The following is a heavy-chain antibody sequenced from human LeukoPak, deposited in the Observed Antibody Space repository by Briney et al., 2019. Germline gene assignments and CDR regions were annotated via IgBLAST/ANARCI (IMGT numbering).Heavy chain of an antibody. CDR3: ASLSLQTYVFWSWFDS. Sequence: SGTLSPTRAVYWGAFRGFYWGWVRPPPREGVGGVGGINHSGSTYYNPSLKSRVTISVDTSKNQFSLKLSSVSAADTAVYYCASLSLQTYVFWSWFDSWGQGTLVSVSS. CDR2: INHSGST. V-gene: IGHV4-34*01. J-gene: IGHJ5*01. CDR1: WGAFRGFY. D-gene: IGHD3/OR15-3a*01.